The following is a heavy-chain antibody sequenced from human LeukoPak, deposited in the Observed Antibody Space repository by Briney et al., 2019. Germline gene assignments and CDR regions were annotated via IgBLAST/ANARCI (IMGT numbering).Heavy chain of an antibody. Sequence: GRSLRLSCAASGFTFSSYGMHWVRRAPGKGLEWVAVIWYDGSNKYYADSVKGRFTISRDNSKNTLYLQMNSLRAEDTAVYYCARDRTAMVNDYYYYYYMDVWGKGTTVTVSS. CDR3: ARDRTAMVNDYYYYYYMDV. CDR1: GFTFSSYG. J-gene: IGHJ6*03. D-gene: IGHD5-18*01. CDR2: IWYDGSNK. V-gene: IGHV3-33*01.